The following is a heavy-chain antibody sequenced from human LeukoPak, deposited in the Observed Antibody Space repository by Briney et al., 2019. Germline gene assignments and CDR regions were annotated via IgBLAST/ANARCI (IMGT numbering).Heavy chain of an antibody. D-gene: IGHD6-19*01. CDR3: ARRVAGSLDFFDY. J-gene: IGHJ4*02. V-gene: IGHV4-34*01. CDR2: INHSGST. CDR1: GGSFSGYY. Sequence: SETLSLTCAVYGGSFSGYYWSWIRQPPGKGLEWIGEINHSGSTNYNPSLKSRVTISVDTSKNQFSLKLSSVTAADTAVYYCARRVAGSLDFFDYWGQGTLVTVSS.